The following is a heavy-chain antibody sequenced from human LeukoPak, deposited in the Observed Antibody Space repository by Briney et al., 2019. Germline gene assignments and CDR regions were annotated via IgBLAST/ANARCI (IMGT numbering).Heavy chain of an antibody. Sequence: GGSLRLSCAASGFTLSSNEMNWVRQAPGKGLEWLSYISSSGGTIHYVDSVKGRVTISRDNAKNSLFLQMNSLRAEDTAVYYCASGVHYSSGWIDIWGQGTMVTVSS. CDR1: GFTLSSNE. J-gene: IGHJ3*02. CDR2: ISSSGGTI. CDR3: ASGVHYSSGWIDI. D-gene: IGHD6-19*01. V-gene: IGHV3-48*03.